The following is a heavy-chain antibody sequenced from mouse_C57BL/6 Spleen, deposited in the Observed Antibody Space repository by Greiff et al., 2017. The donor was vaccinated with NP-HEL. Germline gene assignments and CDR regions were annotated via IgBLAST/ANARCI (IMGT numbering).Heavy chain of an antibody. CDR3: ARGSNWDPFMDY. J-gene: IGHJ4*01. Sequence: VQLQESGPELVKPGASVKISCKASGYSFTSYYIHWVKQRPGQGLEWIGWIYPGSGNTKYNEKFKGKATLTADTSSSTAYMQLSSLTSEDSAVYYCARGSNWDPFMDYWGQGTSVTVSS. CDR2: IYPGSGNT. D-gene: IGHD4-1*01. V-gene: IGHV1-66*01. CDR1: GYSFTSYY.